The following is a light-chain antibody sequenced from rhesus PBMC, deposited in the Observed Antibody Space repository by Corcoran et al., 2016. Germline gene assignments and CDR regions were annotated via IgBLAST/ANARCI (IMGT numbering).Light chain of an antibody. CDR3: QKYSGSPGT. CDR1: QSISSW. J-gene: IGKJ1*01. CDR2: KAS. Sequence: DIQMTQPPSSLSASVGDTLTITCRASQSISSWLAWYQQKQCKAPKLLIYKASRLQSGVPSRLSGSGSGTALPFTISSLQPEDFATYYGQKYSGSPGTFGQGTKVEIK. V-gene: IGKV1-22*01.